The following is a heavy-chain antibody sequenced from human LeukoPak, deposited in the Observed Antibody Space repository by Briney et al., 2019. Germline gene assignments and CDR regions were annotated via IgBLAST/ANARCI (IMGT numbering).Heavy chain of an antibody. CDR3: ARTDYSSSWYGWFDP. CDR1: GDSISGFY. V-gene: IGHV4-59*08. Sequence: SETLSLTCTVSGDSISGFYWSWIRQPPGKGLEWIGYIYYSGSTNYNPSLKSRVTISVDTSKSQFSLKLSSVTAADTAVYYCARTDYSSSWYGWFDPWGQGTLVTVSS. D-gene: IGHD6-13*01. J-gene: IGHJ5*02. CDR2: IYYSGST.